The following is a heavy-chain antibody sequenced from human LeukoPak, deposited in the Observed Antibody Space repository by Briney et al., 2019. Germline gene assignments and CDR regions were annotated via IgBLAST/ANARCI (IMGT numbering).Heavy chain of an antibody. CDR2: INWNGGSR. D-gene: IGHD1-14*01. V-gene: IGHV3-20*04. Sequence: PSGGSLRLSCAASGFNFDEYDMTWVRQAPGKGLEWVSGINWNGGSRGYADSVKGRFTISRDNSRNILFLQMNSLRAEDTAVYYCANDQLEFGPETNYTRWFDSWGQGTLVTVSS. J-gene: IGHJ5*01. CDR1: GFNFDEYD. CDR3: ANDQLEFGPETNYTRWFDS.